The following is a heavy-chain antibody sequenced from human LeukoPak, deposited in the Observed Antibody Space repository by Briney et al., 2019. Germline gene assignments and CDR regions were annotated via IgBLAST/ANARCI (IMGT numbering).Heavy chain of an antibody. V-gene: IGHV3-11*01. D-gene: IGHD4-17*01. Sequence: PGGSLRLSCAASGFTFSDYYMSWLRQAPGKGLEWVSYISSSGSTIYYADSVKGRFTISRDNAKSSLYLQMNSLRAEDTALYYCARAAGDYGLYFDYWGQGTLVTVSS. CDR1: GFTFSDYY. CDR3: ARAAGDYGLYFDY. CDR2: ISSSGSTI. J-gene: IGHJ4*02.